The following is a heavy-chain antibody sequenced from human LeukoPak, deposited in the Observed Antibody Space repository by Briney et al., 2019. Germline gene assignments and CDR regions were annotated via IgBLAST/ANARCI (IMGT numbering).Heavy chain of an antibody. Sequence: SETLSLTCTLSIDSISISSYYWRSIRQPPGEGLETIGSIYYSGSTFYNPSLKSRVTISVDTSKNQFSLKLSSVKAAETAVYYCARHVRAVAGPPAGQIDYWGQGTLVTVSS. D-gene: IGHD6-19*01. CDR1: IDSISISSYY. CDR2: IYYSGST. J-gene: IGHJ4*02. V-gene: IGHV4-39*01. CDR3: ARHVRAVAGPPAGQIDY.